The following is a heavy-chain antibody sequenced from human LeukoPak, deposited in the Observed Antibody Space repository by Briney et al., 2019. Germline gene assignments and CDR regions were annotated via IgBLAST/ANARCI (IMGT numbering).Heavy chain of an antibody. V-gene: IGHV4-59*01. CDR3: ASLGYSSGWLDS. D-gene: IGHD2-15*01. CDR1: GGSFNDNY. Sequence: SETLSLTCNVSGGSFNDNYWNWIRHLPGKGLEWIGYVYHNGHSDYSPSLKSRVTISVDTSTHQFSLKMISVTAADTAVYYCASLGYSSGWLDSWGTEALSSSPQ. CDR2: VYHNGHS. J-gene: IGHJ5*01.